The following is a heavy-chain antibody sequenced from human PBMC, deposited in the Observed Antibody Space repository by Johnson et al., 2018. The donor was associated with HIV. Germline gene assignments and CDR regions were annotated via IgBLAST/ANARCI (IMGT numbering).Heavy chain of an antibody. CDR3: ARDLMDSSDYPPDAFDV. Sequence: VQLVESGGVVVQPGGSLRLSCAASGFTFDDYTMHWVRQAPGKGLEWVSLISRGGTYYADSVKGRFTISRDDSQNTLYLQMNSLRADDTAMYFCARDLMDSSDYPPDAFDVWGQGTMVTVSS. J-gene: IGHJ3*01. CDR1: GFTFDDYT. V-gene: IGHV3-43*01. CDR2: ISRGGT. D-gene: IGHD3-22*01.